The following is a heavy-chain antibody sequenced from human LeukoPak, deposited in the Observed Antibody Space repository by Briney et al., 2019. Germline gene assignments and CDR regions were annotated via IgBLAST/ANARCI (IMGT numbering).Heavy chain of an antibody. V-gene: IGHV4-59*12. J-gene: IGHJ3*02. D-gene: IGHD4-17*01. Sequence: SETLSLTCTVSGGSISSYYWSWIRQPPGKGLEWIGYIYYSGSTYYNPSLKSRVTISVDRSKNQFSLKLSSVTAADTAVYYCARSSSHGDYELGAFDIWGQGTMVTVSS. CDR3: ARSSSHGDYELGAFDI. CDR2: IYYSGST. CDR1: GGSISSYY.